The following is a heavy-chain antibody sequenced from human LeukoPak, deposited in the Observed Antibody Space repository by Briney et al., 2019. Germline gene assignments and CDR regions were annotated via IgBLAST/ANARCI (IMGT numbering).Heavy chain of an antibody. J-gene: IGHJ6*02. CDR1: GFTFSDYY. CDR3: ARDLSVAGGSKAYYYGMDV. V-gene: IGHV3-11*01. D-gene: IGHD6-19*01. CDR2: ISGSGSTI. Sequence: PGGSLRLSCAASGFTFSDYYMSWIRQAPGKGLEWVSYISGSGSTIYYADSVKGRFTISRDNAKNPLYLQMNSLRAEDTAVYYCARDLSVAGGSKAYYYGMDVWGQGTTVTVSS.